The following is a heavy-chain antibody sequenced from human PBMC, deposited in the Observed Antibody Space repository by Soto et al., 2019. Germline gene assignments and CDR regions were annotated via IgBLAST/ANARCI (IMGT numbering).Heavy chain of an antibody. CDR3: ARGGNWGFGRDAFDI. V-gene: IGHV1-2*04. Sequence: ASVKVSCKASGYTFTGYYMHWVRQAPGQGLEWMGWINPNSGGTNYAQKFQGWVTMTRDTSISTAYMELSRLRSDDTAVYYCARGGNWGFGRDAFDIWGQGTMVTVSS. D-gene: IGHD7-27*01. J-gene: IGHJ3*02. CDR1: GYTFTGYY. CDR2: INPNSGGT.